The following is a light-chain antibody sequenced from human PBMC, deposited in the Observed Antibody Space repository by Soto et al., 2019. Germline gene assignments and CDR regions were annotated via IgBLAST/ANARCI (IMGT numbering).Light chain of an antibody. CDR1: QSVSSY. Sequence: EIVLTQSPATLSLSPGERATLSCRASQSVSSYLAWYQQKPGQAPRLLIYDASNRATGIPARFSGSGSGTDSTLTISSLEPEDVAVYYCQQRSNWPPRYTFGQGTKLEIK. CDR2: DAS. CDR3: QQRSNWPPRYT. J-gene: IGKJ2*01. V-gene: IGKV3-11*01.